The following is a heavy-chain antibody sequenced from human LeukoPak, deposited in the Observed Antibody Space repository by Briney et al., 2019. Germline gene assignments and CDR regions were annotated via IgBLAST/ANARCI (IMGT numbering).Heavy chain of an antibody. CDR3: ARVSAGGYPLNY. CDR2: INPSGGST. V-gene: IGHV1-46*01. J-gene: IGHJ4*02. CDR1: GYTFTSYY. D-gene: IGHD5-12*01. Sequence: ASVKVSCKASGYTFTSYYMHWVRQAPGQGLEWMGIINPSGGSTSYAQKFQGRVTMTRDMSTSTVYMELSGLRSEDTAVYYCARVSAGGYPLNYWGQGTLVTVSS.